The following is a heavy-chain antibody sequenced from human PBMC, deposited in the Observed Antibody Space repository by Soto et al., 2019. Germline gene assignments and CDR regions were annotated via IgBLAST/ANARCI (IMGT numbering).Heavy chain of an antibody. D-gene: IGHD4-17*01. CDR2: IKQDGSEK. V-gene: IGHV3-7*01. CDR1: GFTFSSYW. Sequence: EVQLVESGGGLVQPGGSLRLSCAASGFTFSSYWMSWVRQAPGKGLEWVANIKQDGSEKYYVDSVKGRFTFSRDNAKNSLYLQMNSLRAEDTAVYYCAREQMTTVTTVAFDIWGQGTMVTVSS. CDR3: AREQMTTVTTVAFDI. J-gene: IGHJ3*02.